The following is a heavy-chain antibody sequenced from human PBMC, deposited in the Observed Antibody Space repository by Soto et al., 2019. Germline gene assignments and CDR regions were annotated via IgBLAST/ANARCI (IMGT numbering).Heavy chain of an antibody. D-gene: IGHD3-10*01. J-gene: IGHJ4*02. V-gene: IGHV1-18*01. Sequence: ASVKVSCKASGYTFSSYGISWVRQAPGQGLEWMGWISGYNGHTNYAQKFQGRVIMTTDTSTSTAYIELRSLRSDDTAVYYCARGLNYGSGDYWGQGTLVTVSS. CDR1: GYTFSSYG. CDR2: ISGYNGHT. CDR3: ARGLNYGSGDY.